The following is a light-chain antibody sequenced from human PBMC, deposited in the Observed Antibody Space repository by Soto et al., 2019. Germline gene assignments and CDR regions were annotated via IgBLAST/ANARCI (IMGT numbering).Light chain of an antibody. J-gene: IGKJ1*01. V-gene: IGKV1-9*01. CDR3: QHYNSYSEA. CDR1: QDIANY. Sequence: TQSPSFLSASVGDRVTINCRASQDIANYLAWYQQKPGKAPKFLIYATSTFQSGVPSRFSGSGSGTEFTLTISSLQPDDFATHYCQHYNSYSEAFGQETKVDIK. CDR2: ATS.